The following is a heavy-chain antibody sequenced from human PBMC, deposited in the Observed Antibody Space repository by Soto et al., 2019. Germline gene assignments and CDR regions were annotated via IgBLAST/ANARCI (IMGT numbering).Heavy chain of an antibody. Sequence: GGSLRLSCAGSGFSFSNHVMHWVRQAPGKGLEWVAVISYDGGNAYYAKSVKGRFTVSRDNSKNTMYIEMSSVRGDDTAVYYCARDLTVFGVLNGDSPMDVWGQGTTVTVSS. D-gene: IGHD3-3*01. CDR1: GFSFSNHV. V-gene: IGHV3-30*03. CDR2: ISYDGGNA. J-gene: IGHJ6*02. CDR3: ARDLTVFGVLNGDSPMDV.